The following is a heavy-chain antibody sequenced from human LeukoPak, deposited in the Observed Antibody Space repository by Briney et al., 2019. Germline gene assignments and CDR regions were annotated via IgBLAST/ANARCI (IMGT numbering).Heavy chain of an antibody. CDR2: IHYSGST. CDR1: GGSISSSSYY. D-gene: IGHD2-15*01. CDR3: ARQGSAYYFDF. Sequence: PSETLSLTCTVSGGSISSSSYYWGWIRQPPGKGLEWIGNIHYSGSTYYNPSLKSRVTISVDTSKNQFSLKVSSVTAADTAVYYCARQGSAYYFDFWGQGLLVTVSS. J-gene: IGHJ4*02. V-gene: IGHV4-39*01.